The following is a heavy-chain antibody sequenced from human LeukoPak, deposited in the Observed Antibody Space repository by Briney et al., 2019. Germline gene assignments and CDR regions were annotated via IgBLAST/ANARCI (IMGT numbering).Heavy chain of an antibody. CDR3: ARAHYGSGSYYTNFDY. V-gene: IGHV3-23*01. J-gene: IGHJ4*02. D-gene: IGHD3-10*01. CDR2: ISGSGGST. CDR1: GFTFSSYA. Sequence: PGGSLRLSCAASGFTFSSYAMSWVRQAPGKGLEWVSAISGSGGSTYYADSVKGRFTISRDNSKNTLYLQMNSLRAEDTALYHCARAHYGSGSYYTNFDYWGQGTLVTVSS.